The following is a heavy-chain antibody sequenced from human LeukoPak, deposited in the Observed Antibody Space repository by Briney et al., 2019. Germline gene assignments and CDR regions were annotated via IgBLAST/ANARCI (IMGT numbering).Heavy chain of an antibody. Sequence: LRLSCAASGFTFSDDYMNWIRQAPGKGLEWIGEINHSGSTNYNPSLKSRVTISVDTSKNQFSLKLSSVTAADTAVYYCARAAYCGGDCPPLYYYYYMDVWGKGTTVTVSS. CDR3: ARAAYCGGDCPPLYYYYYMDV. J-gene: IGHJ6*03. CDR1: GFTFSDDY. D-gene: IGHD2-21*01. CDR2: INHSGST. V-gene: IGHV4-34*01.